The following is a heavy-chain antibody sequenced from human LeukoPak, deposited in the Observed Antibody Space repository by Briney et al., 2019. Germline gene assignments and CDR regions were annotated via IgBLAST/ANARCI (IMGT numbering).Heavy chain of an antibody. CDR1: GYTFTSYD. Sequence: ASVKVSCKASGYTFTSYDINWVRQATGQGLGWMGWMNPNSGNTGYAQKFQGRVTITRNTSISTAYMELSSLRSEDTAVYYCARLGGGGSYSWFQMNYYYMDVWGKGTTVTVSS. V-gene: IGHV1-8*03. D-gene: IGHD1-26*01. J-gene: IGHJ6*03. CDR3: ARLGGGGSYSWFQMNYYYMDV. CDR2: MNPNSGNT.